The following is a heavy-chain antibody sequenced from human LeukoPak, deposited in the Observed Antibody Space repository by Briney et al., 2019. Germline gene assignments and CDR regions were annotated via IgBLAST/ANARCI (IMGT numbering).Heavy chain of an antibody. D-gene: IGHD3-16*02. J-gene: IGHJ3*02. CDR3: ARGYVWGSYRYLPRGAFDI. CDR1: GYSISSGYY. Sequence: SETLSLTCTVSGYSISSGYYWGWIRQPPGKGLEWIGSIYHSGSTYYNPSLKSRVTISVDTSKNQFSLKLSSVTAADTAVYYCARGYVWGSYRYLPRGAFDIWGQGTMVTVSS. V-gene: IGHV4-38-2*02. CDR2: IYHSGST.